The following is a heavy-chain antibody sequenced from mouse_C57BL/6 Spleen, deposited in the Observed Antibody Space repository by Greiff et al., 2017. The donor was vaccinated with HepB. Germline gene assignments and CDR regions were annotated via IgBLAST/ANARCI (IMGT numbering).Heavy chain of an antibody. CDR2: IDPSDSYT. V-gene: IGHV1-59*01. J-gene: IGHJ2*01. Sequence: VQLQQPGAELVRPGTSVKLSCKASGYTFTSYWMHWVKQRPGQGLEWIGVIDPSDSYTNYNQKFKGKATLTVDTSSSTAYMQLSSLTSEDSAVYYCAREDTTVVARGDYWGQGTTLTVSS. CDR3: AREDTTVVARGDY. D-gene: IGHD1-1*01. CDR1: GYTFTSYW.